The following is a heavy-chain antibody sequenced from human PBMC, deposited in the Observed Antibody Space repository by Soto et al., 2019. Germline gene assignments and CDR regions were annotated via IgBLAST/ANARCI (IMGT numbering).Heavy chain of an antibody. CDR1: GFTFSSYA. V-gene: IGHV3-23*01. J-gene: IGHJ6*02. CDR3: AKKGPIAVAGQTSYSYYGMDV. CDR2: ISGSGGST. Sequence: GESLKISCAASGFTFSSYAMSWVRQAPGKGLEWVSAISGSGGSTYYADSVKGRFTISRDNSKNTLYLQMNSLRAEDTAVYYCAKKGPIAVAGQTSYSYYGMDVWGQGTTVTVSS. D-gene: IGHD6-19*01.